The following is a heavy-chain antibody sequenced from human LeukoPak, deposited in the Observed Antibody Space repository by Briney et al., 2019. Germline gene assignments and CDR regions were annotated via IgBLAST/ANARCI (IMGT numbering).Heavy chain of an antibody. D-gene: IGHD2-15*01. CDR2: ISTGGGST. CDR1: GFTFSSYD. CDR3: AKSGGQ. V-gene: IGHV3-23*01. J-gene: IGHJ4*02. Sequence: GGSLRLSCAASGFTFSSYDMNWVRQAPGKGLEWVSTISTGGGSTYYADSVKGRFTISRDNSKSTLYLQINGLRGDDTAVYYCAKSGGQWGQGTLVTVSS.